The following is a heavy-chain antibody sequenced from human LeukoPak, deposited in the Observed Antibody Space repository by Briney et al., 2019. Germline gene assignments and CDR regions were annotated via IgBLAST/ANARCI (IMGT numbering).Heavy chain of an antibody. V-gene: IGHV1-3*01. CDR1: GYTFTSYA. CDR3: ARDGGLLLGDY. Sequence: ASVKVSCKASGYTFTSYAIHWVRQAPGQRLEWMGWINAGNGNTKYSQKFQGRVTITRDTSASTAYMELSSLRSEDTAVYYCARDGGLLLGDYWGQGTLVTVSS. CDR2: INAGNGNT. D-gene: IGHD2-15*01. J-gene: IGHJ4*02.